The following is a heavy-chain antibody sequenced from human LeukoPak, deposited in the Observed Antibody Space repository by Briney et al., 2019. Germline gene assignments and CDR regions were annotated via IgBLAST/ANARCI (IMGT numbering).Heavy chain of an antibody. V-gene: IGHV1-2*02. J-gene: IGHJ4*02. CDR3: ARDFQRYFDD. CDR2: INPNNGAT. Sequence: ASVKVSCKASGYTFTGYYIHWVRQAPGQGLEWMGWINPNNGATSYAQKSQGRVTMTRDTYISTTYMELSSLRSDDTAVYYCARDFQRYFDDWGQGTLVTASS. CDR1: GYTFTGYY.